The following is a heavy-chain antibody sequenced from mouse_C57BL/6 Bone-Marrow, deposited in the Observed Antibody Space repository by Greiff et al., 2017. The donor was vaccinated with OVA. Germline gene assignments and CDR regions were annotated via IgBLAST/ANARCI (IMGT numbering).Heavy chain of an antibody. CDR2: IYPGSGNT. J-gene: IGHJ4*01. CDR1: GYTFTSYG. V-gene: IGHV1-81*01. CDR3: ARPTLYYYAMDY. Sequence: QVQLQQSGAELARPGASVKLSCKASGYTFTSYGISWVKQRPGQGLEWIGEIYPGSGNTYYNEKFKGKATLTADKSSSTAYMELRSLTSEDSAVYFCARPTLYYYAMDYWGQGTSVTVSA.